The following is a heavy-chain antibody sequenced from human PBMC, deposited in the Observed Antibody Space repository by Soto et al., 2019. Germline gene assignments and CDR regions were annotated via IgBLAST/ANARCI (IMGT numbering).Heavy chain of an antibody. Sequence: ASVKVSCKASGYTFTSYGISWVRQAPGQGLEWMGWISAYNGNTNYAQKLQGRVTMTTDTSTSTAYMELRSLRSDDTAVYYCARDKRVVVAATPNYYLDYWGQGTLVTVSS. J-gene: IGHJ4*02. D-gene: IGHD2-15*01. CDR2: ISAYNGNT. CDR3: ARDKRVVVAATPNYYLDY. CDR1: GYTFTSYG. V-gene: IGHV1-18*04.